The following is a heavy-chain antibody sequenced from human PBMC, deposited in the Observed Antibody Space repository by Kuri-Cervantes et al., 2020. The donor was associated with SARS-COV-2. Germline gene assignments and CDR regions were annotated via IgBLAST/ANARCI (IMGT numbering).Heavy chain of an antibody. Sequence: GSLRLSCTVSGGSISSYYWSWIRRPPGKGLEWIGYIYYSGNSNYNPSLRSRVSISVDTSKNQFSLKLSSVTAADTAVYYCARLTRPQYQLLEGYYFDYWGQGTLVTVSS. CDR3: ARLTRPQYQLLEGYYFDY. J-gene: IGHJ4*02. D-gene: IGHD2-2*01. CDR2: IYYSGNS. V-gene: IGHV4-59*12. CDR1: GGSISSYY.